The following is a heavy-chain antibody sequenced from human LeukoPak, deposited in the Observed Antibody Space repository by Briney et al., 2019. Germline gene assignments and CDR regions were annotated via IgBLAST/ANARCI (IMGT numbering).Heavy chain of an antibody. CDR2: IYYSGST. CDR1: GGSISSYY. Sequence: SETLSLTCTVSGGSISSYYWSWIRQPPGKGLEWIGYIYYSGSTNYNPFLKSRVTISVDTSKNQFSLKLSSVTAADTAVYYCARGKWLGSLFDYWGQGTLVTVSS. CDR3: ARGKWLGSLFDY. V-gene: IGHV4-59*01. J-gene: IGHJ4*02. D-gene: IGHD6-19*01.